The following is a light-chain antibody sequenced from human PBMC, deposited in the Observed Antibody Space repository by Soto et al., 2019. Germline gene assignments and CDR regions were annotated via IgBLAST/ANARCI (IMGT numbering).Light chain of an antibody. J-gene: IGKJ5*01. CDR2: DAS. Sequence: EIVLTQSPATLSLSPGERATLSCRASQSVSSYLAWYQQKPGQAPRLLIYDASNRATGIPARFSGSGSGIDFTLTISSLEPEDFAVYYCQQRSNWSTFGQGTRLEIK. V-gene: IGKV3-11*01. CDR3: QQRSNWST. CDR1: QSVSSY.